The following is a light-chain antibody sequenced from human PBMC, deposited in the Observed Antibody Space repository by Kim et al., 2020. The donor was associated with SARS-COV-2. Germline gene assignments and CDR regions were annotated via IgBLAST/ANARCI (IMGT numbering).Light chain of an antibody. CDR2: EVT. Sequence: GQSSTISCTGTSRDVGNYNLVSWYQQHPDKAPKLMIYEVTKRPSGVSNRFSGSKSGNTASLTISGLQAEDEADYYCCSYAGSSTVVFGGGTKLTVL. CDR1: SRDVGNYNL. CDR3: CSYAGSSTVV. J-gene: IGLJ2*01. V-gene: IGLV2-23*02.